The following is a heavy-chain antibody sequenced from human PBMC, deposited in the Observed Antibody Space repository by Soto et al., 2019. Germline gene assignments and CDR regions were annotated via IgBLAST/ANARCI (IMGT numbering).Heavy chain of an antibody. D-gene: IGHD6-19*01. Sequence: APETLSRPGTLYGRSRRNIASICLREPAGKGLEWIGRMSSSGVTNYGPSFKSRVTMSVDMSKNQFSLKLSSVTATDAAVYYCARALDSSGWYGDDAFDIWGQGTMVP. V-gene: IGHV4-4*07. CDR3: ARALDSSGWYGDDAFDI. J-gene: IGHJ3*02. CDR1: GRSRRNIA. CDR2: MSSSGVT.